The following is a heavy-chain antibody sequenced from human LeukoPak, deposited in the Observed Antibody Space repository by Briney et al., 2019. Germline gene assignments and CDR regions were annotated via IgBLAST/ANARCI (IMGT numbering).Heavy chain of an antibody. Sequence: GGSLRLSCAASEFTFSSYGMHWVRQAPGKGLEWVAFIRYDGSNKYYADSVKGRFTISRDNSKNTLYLQMNSLRAEDTAVYYCAKDPSFRPGYFDYWGQGTLVTVSS. V-gene: IGHV3-30*02. CDR3: AKDPSFRPGYFDY. J-gene: IGHJ4*02. CDR2: IRYDGSNK. CDR1: EFTFSSYG.